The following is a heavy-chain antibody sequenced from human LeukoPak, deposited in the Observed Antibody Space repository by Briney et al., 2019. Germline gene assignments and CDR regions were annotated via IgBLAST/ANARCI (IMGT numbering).Heavy chain of an antibody. J-gene: IGHJ6*02. V-gene: IGHV3-72*01. D-gene: IGHD3-3*01. CDR2: TRDKAQSHTT. CDR1: GFTFSDQY. Sequence: GGSLRLSCAASGFTFSDQYMDWVRQAPGKGLEWVARTRDKAQSHTTQYAASVKGRFTISRDDSKNSVYLQMNRLKTGDTAVYFCARGRSGPLNYQYAMDVWGQGTKVTVSS. CDR3: ARGRSGPLNYQYAMDV.